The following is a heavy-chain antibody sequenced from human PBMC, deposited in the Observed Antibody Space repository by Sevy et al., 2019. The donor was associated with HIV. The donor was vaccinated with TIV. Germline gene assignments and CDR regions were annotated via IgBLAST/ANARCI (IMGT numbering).Heavy chain of an antibody. Sequence: SETLSLTCAVSGDSISSGTYSWNWIRQPPGKGLEWIGYIFHTGNTYYNPSLKSRVTMSVDRSKNQFSLRMNSVTAADTAVYFCARDGGTMTTPGSFDFWGQGIMVTVSS. CDR1: GDSISSGTYS. D-gene: IGHD4-17*01. J-gene: IGHJ3*01. CDR2: IFHTGNT. V-gene: IGHV4-30-2*01. CDR3: ARDGGTMTTPGSFDF.